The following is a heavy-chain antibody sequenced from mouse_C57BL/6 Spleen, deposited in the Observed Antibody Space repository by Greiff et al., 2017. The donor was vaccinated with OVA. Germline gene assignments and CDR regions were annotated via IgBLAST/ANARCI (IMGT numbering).Heavy chain of an antibody. V-gene: IGHV1-52*01. D-gene: IGHD2-4*01. Sequence: QVQLQQPGAELVRPGSSVKLSCKASGYTFTSYWMHWVKQRPIQGLEWIGNIDPSDSETHYNQKFKDKATLTVDKSSSTAYMQLSSLTSEDSAVYYCARGDDYGRELFDYWGQGTTLTVSS. J-gene: IGHJ2*01. CDR3: ARGDDYGRELFDY. CDR2: IDPSDSET. CDR1: GYTFTSYW.